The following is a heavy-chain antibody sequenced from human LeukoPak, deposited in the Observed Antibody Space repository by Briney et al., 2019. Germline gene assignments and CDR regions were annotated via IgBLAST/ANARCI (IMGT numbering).Heavy chain of an antibody. D-gene: IGHD5-18*01. J-gene: IGHJ4*02. CDR1: GGSISSYY. CDR3: ARHSSVYSYGHRPFDY. Sequence: PSETLSLTCTVSGGSISSYYWGWIRQPPGKGLEWIGSIYFSGTTYYNPSLKSRVTMSADTSKSQFSLKLSSVTAADTAVFYCARHSSVYSYGHRPFDYWGQGTLVTVSS. CDR2: IYFSGTT. V-gene: IGHV4-39*01.